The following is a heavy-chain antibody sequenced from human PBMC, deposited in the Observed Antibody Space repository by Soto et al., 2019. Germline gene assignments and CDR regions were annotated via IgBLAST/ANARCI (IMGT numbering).Heavy chain of an antibody. J-gene: IGHJ4*02. D-gene: IGHD2-15*01. CDR3: ARAPDCGEGSCYRHFDL. CDR1: AFKVSDYC. Sequence: PGGSLRLSCAASAFKVSDYCMSWVRQSPGKGLEWVSYISGSGDVIYYADSVKGRFTISRDNDKKSVHLQMDTLRAEDTALYYCARAPDCGEGSCYRHFDLWGQGTRVTVSS. CDR2: ISGSGDVI. V-gene: IGHV3-11*01.